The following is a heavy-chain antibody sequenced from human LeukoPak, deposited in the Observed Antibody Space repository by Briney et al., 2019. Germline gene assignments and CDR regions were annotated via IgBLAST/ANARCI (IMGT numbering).Heavy chain of an antibody. CDR1: GFTFSNFA. J-gene: IGHJ4*02. CDR3: AKREHCSATCPYDY. Sequence: GGSLRLSCAASGFTFSNFAIHWVRQAPGKGLEWVSIVNGDGVNTYYADSVKGRFTISRDNSKNTVYLQMNSLRAEDTAVYYCAKREHCSATCPYDYWGQGTLVTVSS. D-gene: IGHD2-15*01. CDR2: VNGDGVNT. V-gene: IGHV3-23*01.